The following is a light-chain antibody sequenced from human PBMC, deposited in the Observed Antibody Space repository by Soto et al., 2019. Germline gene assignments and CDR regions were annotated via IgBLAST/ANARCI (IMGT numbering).Light chain of an antibody. CDR2: EAS. V-gene: IGKV3-11*01. J-gene: IGKJ2*02. Sequence: EVVLTQSPATLSLSPGERATLSCRASQSVRNFLAWYQQKPAQAPRLLLYEASTSADGIPARFSGSGSGTDFTLTISSLEPEDFGVYYCQQRTNWPRGTFGQGTNLEI. CDR3: QQRTNWPRGT. CDR1: QSVRNF.